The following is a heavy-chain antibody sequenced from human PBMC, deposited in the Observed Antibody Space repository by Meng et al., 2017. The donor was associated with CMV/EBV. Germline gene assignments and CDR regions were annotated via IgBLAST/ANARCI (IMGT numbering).Heavy chain of an antibody. CDR2: ISSSSSYI. V-gene: IGHV3-21*01. CDR1: GFTFSSYS. CDR3: ARDYPLRSYVGYGMDV. J-gene: IGHJ6*02. D-gene: IGHD3-3*01. Sequence: GESLKISCAASGFTFSSYSMNWVRQAPGKGLEWVSSISSSSSYIYYADSVKGRFTISRDNAKNSLYLQMNSLRAEDTAVYYCARDYPLRSYVGYGMDVWGQGTTATVSS.